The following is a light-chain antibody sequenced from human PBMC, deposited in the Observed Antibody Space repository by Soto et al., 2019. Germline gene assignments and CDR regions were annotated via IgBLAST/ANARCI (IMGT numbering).Light chain of an antibody. V-gene: IGKV3-11*01. CDR3: QQRSGLYT. Sequence: DIVLTQCPATLSLSPGEGATLSRRASQRVSRYLAWSQQKPGQAPRVLIYDASNRATGILAMFSGSGSGTDFTLTICSLEPEDFAIYYCQQRSGLYTDGQGTKVDIK. CDR2: DAS. J-gene: IGKJ2*01. CDR1: QRVSRY.